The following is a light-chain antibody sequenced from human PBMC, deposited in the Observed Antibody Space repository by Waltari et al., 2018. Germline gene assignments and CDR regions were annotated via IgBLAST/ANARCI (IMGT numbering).Light chain of an antibody. CDR2: WAS. Sequence: DIVMTQSPASLAVALGERATINCKSRQSVFSSSKNKNDLAWYLQKPGQPPKLLIYWASTRESGVPDRFSGSGSGTDFTLTISSLQAEDVAVYYCQHYNSLPITFGQGTRLEI. CDR1: QSVFSSSKNKND. CDR3: QHYNSLPIT. J-gene: IGKJ5*01. V-gene: IGKV4-1*01.